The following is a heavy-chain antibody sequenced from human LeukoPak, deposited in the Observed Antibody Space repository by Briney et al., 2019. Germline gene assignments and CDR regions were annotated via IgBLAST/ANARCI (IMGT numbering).Heavy chain of an antibody. CDR2: INTNTGNP. Sequence: ASVKVSCKASGYTFTSYAMNWVRQAPGQGLEWMGWINTNTGNPTYAQGFTGRFVFSLDTSVSTAYLQISSLKAEDTAVYYCARAATYYYGSGSYYNSLRLWPDYWGQGTLVTVSS. CDR3: ARAATYYYGSGSYYNSLRLWPDY. J-gene: IGHJ4*02. D-gene: IGHD3-10*01. V-gene: IGHV7-4-1*02. CDR1: GYTFTSYA.